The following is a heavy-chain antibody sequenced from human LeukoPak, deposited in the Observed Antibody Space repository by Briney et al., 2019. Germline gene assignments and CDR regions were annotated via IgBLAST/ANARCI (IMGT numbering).Heavy chain of an antibody. D-gene: IGHD3-3*01. V-gene: IGHV3-23*01. CDR1: VFTFSSYA. J-gene: IGHJ4*02. Sequence: GGSLRLSCAASVFTFSSYAMNWGRQAPGKGLECVSDISGSGGSTYYADSVRGRFTISRDNSKNTLYLQMNSLRVEDTGVYYCAKQYDFWSGPDYWGQGTLVTVSS. CDR2: ISGSGGST. CDR3: AKQYDFWSGPDY.